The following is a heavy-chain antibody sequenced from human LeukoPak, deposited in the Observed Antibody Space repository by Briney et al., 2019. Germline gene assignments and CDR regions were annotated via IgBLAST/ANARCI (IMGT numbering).Heavy chain of an antibody. J-gene: IGHJ4*02. CDR2: IRHDSGGT. V-gene: IGHV3-48*02. CDR3: VRDHDYGFDH. Sequence: GGSLRLSCAASGFTFSGYNMNWVRQPPGKGLEWVSHIRHDSGGTFYADSVKGRYTISRDNTKSSLYPQMDSLRDEDTALYYCVRDHDYGFDHWGQGALVTVSS. D-gene: IGHD4-17*01. CDR1: GFTFSGYN.